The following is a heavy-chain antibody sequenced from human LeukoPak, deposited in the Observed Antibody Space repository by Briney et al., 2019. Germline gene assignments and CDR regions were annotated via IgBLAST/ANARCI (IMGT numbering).Heavy chain of an antibody. CDR3: ARCTGDRHGY. CDR1: GYSISSGYY. J-gene: IGHJ4*02. Sequence: SETLSLTCAVSGYSISSGYYWGWIRQPPGKGLEWIGSIYHSGSTYYNPSLKSRVTISVDTSKNQFSLKLSSVTAADTAVYYCARCTGDRHGYWGQGTLVTVSS. V-gene: IGHV4-38-2*01. CDR2: IYHSGST. D-gene: IGHD2-8*02.